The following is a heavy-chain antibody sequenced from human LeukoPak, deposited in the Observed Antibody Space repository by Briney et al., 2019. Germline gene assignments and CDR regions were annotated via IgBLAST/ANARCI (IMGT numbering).Heavy chain of an antibody. CDR2: INPNSGGT. V-gene: IGHV1-2*02. J-gene: IGHJ6*02. Sequence: ASVKVSCKASGYTFTGYYMHWVRQAPGQGLEWMGWINPNSGGTNYAQKFQGRVTMTRDTSISTAYMELSRLRSDDTAVYYCARLWIQLWSEAYYYYGMDVWGQGTTVTVSS. CDR1: GYTFTGYY. D-gene: IGHD5-18*01. CDR3: ARLWIQLWSEAYYYYGMDV.